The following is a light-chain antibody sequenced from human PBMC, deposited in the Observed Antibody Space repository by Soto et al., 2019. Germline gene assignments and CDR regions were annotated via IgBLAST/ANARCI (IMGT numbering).Light chain of an antibody. Sequence: DIQMTQSPSTLSASVGVRVTITCRASQTISSWLAWYQQKPGKAPKLLIYKASTLESGVPSRFSGSGSGTEFTLTISSLQPDDFAPYYCQEYNSYSLTFGGGTKLEIK. V-gene: IGKV1-5*03. CDR2: KAS. CDR1: QTISSW. CDR3: QEYNSYSLT. J-gene: IGKJ4*01.